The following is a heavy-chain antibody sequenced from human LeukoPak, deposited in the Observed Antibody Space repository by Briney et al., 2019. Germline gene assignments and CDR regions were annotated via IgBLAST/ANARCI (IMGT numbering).Heavy chain of an antibody. CDR1: GYTFSSYA. V-gene: IGHV1-18*01. Sequence: VASVKVSCKASGYTFSSYAISWVRQAPGQGLEWMGSSYSGNTKYAQKFQGRVTMTTDTSTSTVYMELRSLTSDDTAVYYCARDLGSAYCYGSGMVFDYWGQGTLVTVSS. CDR2: SSYSGNT. D-gene: IGHD3-10*01. J-gene: IGHJ4*02. CDR3: ARDLGSAYCYGSGMVFDY.